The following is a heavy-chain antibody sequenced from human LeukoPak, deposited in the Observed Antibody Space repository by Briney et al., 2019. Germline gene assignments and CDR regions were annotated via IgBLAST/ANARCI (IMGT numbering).Heavy chain of an antibody. CDR3: AKAPSPEDAFDI. CDR2: ISWISGSI. Sequence: GGPLRLSCAASGFTFDDYAMLWVRQAPGKGLEGVSGISWISGSIGYADSVKGRFTTSRDNAKNSLYLQMNSLRAEDTALYYCAKAPSPEDAFDIWGQGTMVTVSS. V-gene: IGHV3-9*01. J-gene: IGHJ3*02. CDR1: GFTFDDYA.